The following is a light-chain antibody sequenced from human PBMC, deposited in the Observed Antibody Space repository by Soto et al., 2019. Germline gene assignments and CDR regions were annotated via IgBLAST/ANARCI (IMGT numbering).Light chain of an antibody. CDR3: QQYGSSPWT. J-gene: IGKJ1*01. CDR2: AAS. V-gene: IGKV3-20*01. CDR1: QSVASNY. Sequence: IVLTQSPGTLSLSPGERATLSCRASQSVASNYLAWYLQKPGQASKVLIHAASGRTTGIPDRFRGSGSGTDFNLTINRLEPEDFAVYYCQQYGSSPWTFGQGTKVEIK.